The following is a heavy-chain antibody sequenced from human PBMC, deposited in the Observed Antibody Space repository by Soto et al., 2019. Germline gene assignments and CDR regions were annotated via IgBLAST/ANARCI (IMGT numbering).Heavy chain of an antibody. D-gene: IGHD1-26*01. Sequence: SETVSLTCTVSGGSISGYYWSWLRQPPGNGLEWIGYVYYTGSANYNPSLKSRVTISVDTSKNQLSLKLSSVTAADTALYYCVRHVMGASSYDNWGQGTLVT. V-gene: IGHV4-59*08. CDR2: VYYTGSA. CDR3: VRHVMGASSYDN. J-gene: IGHJ4*02. CDR1: GGSISGYY.